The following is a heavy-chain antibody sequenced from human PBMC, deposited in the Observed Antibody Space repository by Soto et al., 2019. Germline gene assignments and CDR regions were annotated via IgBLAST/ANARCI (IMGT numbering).Heavy chain of an antibody. D-gene: IGHD1-7*01. J-gene: IGHJ4*02. CDR3: ARGQEITGTTYYFDY. Sequence: TSETLSLTCTVSGGSISSYYWSWIRQPAGKGLEWIGRIYTSGSTNYNPSLKSRVTMSVDTSKNQFSLKLSSVTAADTAVYYCARGQEITGTTYYFDYWGQGTLVTVSS. CDR1: GGSISSYY. V-gene: IGHV4-4*07. CDR2: IYTSGST.